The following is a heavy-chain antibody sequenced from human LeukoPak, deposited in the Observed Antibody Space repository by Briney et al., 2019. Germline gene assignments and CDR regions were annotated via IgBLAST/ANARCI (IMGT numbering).Heavy chain of an antibody. CDR2: IDPSDSYT. Sequence: GESLQISCQGSGYSFTSYWISWVRQMPGKGLEWMGRIDPSDSYTNYSPSFQGHVTIPADKSISTAYLQWSSLKASDTAMYYCTRHPSGSSWYDYWGQGTLVTVSS. CDR1: GYSFTSYW. J-gene: IGHJ4*02. D-gene: IGHD6-13*01. CDR3: TRHPSGSSWYDY. V-gene: IGHV5-10-1*01.